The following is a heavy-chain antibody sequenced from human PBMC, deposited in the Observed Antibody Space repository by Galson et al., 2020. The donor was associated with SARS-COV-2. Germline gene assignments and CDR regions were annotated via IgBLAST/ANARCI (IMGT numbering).Heavy chain of an antibody. V-gene: IGHV3-30*04. J-gene: IGHJ4*02. Sequence: AGSLRLSCAASGFTFSNYVMHWVRQPPGKGPEWVAVVSPDGSNSFYADSLKGRFTISRDNSKSTLYLQLNSLRAEDTAVYYGARGGEWEPPYYFDYWGQGTLGTVSS. CDR3: ARGGEWEPPYYFDY. CDR2: VSPDGSNS. D-gene: IGHD1-26*01. CDR1: GFTFSNYV.